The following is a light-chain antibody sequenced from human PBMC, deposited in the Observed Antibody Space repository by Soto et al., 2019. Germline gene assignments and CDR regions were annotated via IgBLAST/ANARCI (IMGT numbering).Light chain of an antibody. J-gene: IGKJ3*01. V-gene: IGKV3-20*01. CDR2: DAS. CDR1: QSVNNNY. Sequence: EIVLTQSPGTLSLSPGEGGTLSCRASQSVNNNYFAWYQPKPGQTPRLLIHDASTRATGIPDRFSGSRSGTDFTLTISRLEPEDFAVYFCQQYANSPRTFGPGTKVGIK. CDR3: QQYANSPRT.